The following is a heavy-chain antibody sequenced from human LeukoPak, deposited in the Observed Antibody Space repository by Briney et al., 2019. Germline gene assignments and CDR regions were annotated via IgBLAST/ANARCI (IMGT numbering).Heavy chain of an antibody. D-gene: IGHD2-21*01. CDR1: GFTFSSYS. J-gene: IGHJ4*02. Sequence: GGSLRLSCAASGFTFSSYSMNWVRQAPGKGLGWVSYISTSSSTIYYADSVKGRFTISRDNAKNSLYLQMNSLRAEDTAVYYCTRDRAYCGGDCQEGLFDYWGQGTLVTVSS. CDR3: TRDRAYCGGDCQEGLFDY. CDR2: ISTSSSTI. V-gene: IGHV3-48*04.